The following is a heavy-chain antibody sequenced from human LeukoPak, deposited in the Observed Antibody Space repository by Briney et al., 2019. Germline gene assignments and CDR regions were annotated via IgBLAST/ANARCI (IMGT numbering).Heavy chain of an antibody. D-gene: IGHD3-22*01. J-gene: IGHJ4*02. CDR2: IWYDGSNK. CDR3: ARSSSGFTMIVVVIDY. CDR1: GFTFSSYA. Sequence: PGGSLRLSCAASGFTFSSYAMHWVRQAPGKGLEWVAVIWYDGSNKYYTDSVKGRFTISRDNSKNTLYLQMNSLRAEDTAVYYCARSSSGFTMIVVVIDYWGQGTLVTVSS. V-gene: IGHV3-30*04.